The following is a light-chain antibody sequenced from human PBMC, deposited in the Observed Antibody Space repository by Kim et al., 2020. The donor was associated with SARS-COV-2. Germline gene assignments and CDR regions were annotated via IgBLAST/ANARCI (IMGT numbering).Light chain of an antibody. Sequence: DIQMTQSPSSLSASVGDRVTITCRASQGISSYLAWYQQKPGKVPKLLIYAAPTQSGVPFRFSGSGSGTDFTLTISSLQPEDVATYYCQNYNSAPYTFGQGTKLEIK. CDR2: AAP. CDR1: QGISSY. CDR3: QNYNSAPYT. J-gene: IGKJ2*01. V-gene: IGKV1-27*01.